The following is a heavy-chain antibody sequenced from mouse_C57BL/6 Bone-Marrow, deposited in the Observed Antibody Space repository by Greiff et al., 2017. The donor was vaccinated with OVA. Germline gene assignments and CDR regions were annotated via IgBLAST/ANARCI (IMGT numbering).Heavy chain of an antibody. CDR3: AREGGNYYFDY. J-gene: IGHJ2*01. Sequence: VQLQQPGAELVKPGASVKLSCKASGYTFTSYCMQWVKQRPGQGLEWIGEIDPSDSYTNYNQKFKGKATLTVDTSSSTAYMQLSSLTSEDSAVYYCAREGGNYYFDYWGQGTTLTVSS. CDR2: IDPSDSYT. V-gene: IGHV1-50*01. CDR1: GYTFTSYC. D-gene: IGHD2-1*01.